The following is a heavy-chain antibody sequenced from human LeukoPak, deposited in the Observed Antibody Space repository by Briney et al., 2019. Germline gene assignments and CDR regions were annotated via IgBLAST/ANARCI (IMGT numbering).Heavy chain of an antibody. CDR3: VKGSAAVRPYYFDY. CDR2: IKQDGTEK. V-gene: IGHV3-7*03. D-gene: IGHD6-13*01. Sequence: GGSLRFSCAASGFTFSNYWMTWVRQAPGKGLEWVANIKQDGTEKYYVDSVKGRFTISRDNAENSLYLQMNSLRADDTAVYYCVKGSAAVRPYYFDYWGQGTLVTVSS. CDR1: GFTFSNYW. J-gene: IGHJ4*02.